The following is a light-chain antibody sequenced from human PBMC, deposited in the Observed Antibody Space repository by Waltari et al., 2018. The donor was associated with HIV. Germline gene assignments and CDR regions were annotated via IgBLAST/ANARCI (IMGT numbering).Light chain of an antibody. CDR3: AAGDDGLSGPV. CDR1: TSNIGSNY. V-gene: IGLV1-47*01. CDR2: RSN. J-gene: IGLJ3*02. Sequence: QSVLTHPPSPSGTPGQTLTLSCSGSTSNIGSNYVYWYQQLPGTAPKLLIYRSNRRPSGVPDRFAGSKSGTSASLAISGLRSDDEADYYCAAGDDGLSGPVFGGGTKLTVL.